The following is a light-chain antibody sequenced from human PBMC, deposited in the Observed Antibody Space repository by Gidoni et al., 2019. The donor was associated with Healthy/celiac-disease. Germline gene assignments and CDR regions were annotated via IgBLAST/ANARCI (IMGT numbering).Light chain of an antibody. V-gene: IGLV3-1*01. Sequence: SYELTQTPSVSVSPGQTASITCSGDKLGDKYACWYQQKPGQSPVLVIYQDSKRPSGLPERFSGSNSGNTATLTISGTQAMDEADYYCQAWDSSTKVFGGGTKLTV. CDR1: KLGDKY. J-gene: IGLJ2*01. CDR3: QAWDSSTKV. CDR2: QDS.